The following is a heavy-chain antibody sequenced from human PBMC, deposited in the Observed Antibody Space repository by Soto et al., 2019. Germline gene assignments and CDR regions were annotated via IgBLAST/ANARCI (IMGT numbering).Heavy chain of an antibody. Sequence: SETRSLTCAVSGGSISSGGYPLSWIRQLSGKGLEWIGNIDHSGSTYYNPSLKSRVTISVDRSKNQLSLKLTSVTAADTAMYYCARAAGYGDYAAYWGQGTPVTVS. CDR1: GGSISSGGYP. V-gene: IGHV4-30-2*06. CDR3: ARAAGYGDYAAY. J-gene: IGHJ4*02. D-gene: IGHD4-17*01. CDR2: IDHSGST.